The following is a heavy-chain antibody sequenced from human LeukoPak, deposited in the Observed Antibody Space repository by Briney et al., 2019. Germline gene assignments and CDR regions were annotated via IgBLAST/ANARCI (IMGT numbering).Heavy chain of an antibody. V-gene: IGHV4-30-4*01. CDR2: IYYSGST. CDR3: ARIGEYYYDSSGYSNWYFDL. Sequence: SETLSLTCAVYGGSFSGYYWSWIRQPPGKGLEWIGNIYYSGSTYYNPSLKSRVTISVDTSKNQFSLKLSSVTAADTAVYYCARIGEYYYDSSGYSNWYFDLWGRGTLVTVSS. CDR1: GGSFSGYY. D-gene: IGHD3-22*01. J-gene: IGHJ2*01.